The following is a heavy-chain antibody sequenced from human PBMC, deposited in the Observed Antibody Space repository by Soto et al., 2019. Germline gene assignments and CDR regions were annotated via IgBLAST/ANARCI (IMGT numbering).Heavy chain of an antibody. CDR3: ARSYSYASGSFDY. J-gene: IGHJ4*02. CDR2: VNTDGIST. V-gene: IGHV3-74*01. Sequence: PGGSLRLSCAASGFTFRNYWMHWVRQAPGKGLVWVSRVNTDGISTTYADSVKGRFTISRDNAKNTLHLQMNSLRAEDTAVYYCARSYSYASGSFDYWGQGTLVTVSS. CDR1: GFTFRNYW. D-gene: IGHD3-10*01.